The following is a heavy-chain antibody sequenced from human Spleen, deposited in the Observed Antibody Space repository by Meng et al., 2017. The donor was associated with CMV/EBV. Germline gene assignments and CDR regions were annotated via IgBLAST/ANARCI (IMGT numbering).Heavy chain of an antibody. Sequence: GESLKISCVASGFTLGSFAMGWVRQSPRKGLEWVASISGGGGRTYYSDSVKGRFTISRDNAKNTVYLQMNSLRAEDTAVYYCAKEGSFDSFDPWGQGTLVTVSS. CDR1: GFTLGSFA. V-gene: IGHV3-23*01. CDR2: ISGGGGRT. J-gene: IGHJ5*02. CDR3: AKEGSFDSFDP. D-gene: IGHD3-3*01.